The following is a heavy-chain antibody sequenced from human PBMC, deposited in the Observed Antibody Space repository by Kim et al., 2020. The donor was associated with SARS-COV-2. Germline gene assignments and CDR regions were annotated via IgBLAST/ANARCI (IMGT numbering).Heavy chain of an antibody. J-gene: IGHJ4*02. CDR2: INTDGSST. CDR1: GFTFRSYW. Sequence: GGSLRLSCAASGFTFRSYWMHWVRQTPGKGLVWVSRINTDGSSTSYADSVKGRFTISGDNAKNTLYLQMNSLRAEDTAVYYCATRALVGAAAGVDYWGQGTLVTVSS. CDR3: ATRALVGAAAGVDY. V-gene: IGHV3-74*01. D-gene: IGHD1-26*01.